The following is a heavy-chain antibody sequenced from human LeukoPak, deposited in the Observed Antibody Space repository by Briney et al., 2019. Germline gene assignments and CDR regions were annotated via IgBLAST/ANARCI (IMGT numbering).Heavy chain of an antibody. D-gene: IGHD3-22*01. J-gene: IGHJ4*02. CDR1: VYTFTNYD. Sequence: ASVTVSFKHSVYTFTNYDINWVRQATGQGREWMGWMNPNSGNTGYAQKFQGRVTITRNTSISTAYMELSSLRSEDTAVYYCARGLMMPRWKITMIVVATRYYFDYWGQGTLVTVSS. V-gene: IGHV1-8*03. CDR2: MNPNSGNT. CDR3: ARGLMMPRWKITMIVVATRYYFDY.